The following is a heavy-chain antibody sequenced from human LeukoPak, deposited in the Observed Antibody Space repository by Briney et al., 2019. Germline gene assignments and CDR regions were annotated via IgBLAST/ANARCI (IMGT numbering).Heavy chain of an antibody. D-gene: IGHD3-3*01. CDR2: ISGSGGST. CDR1: GFTFSSYA. V-gene: IGHV3-23*01. CDR3: PKGGFPELRFLEWLFD. Sequence: GGSLRLSCAASGFTFSSYAMSWVRQAPGKGLEWVSAISGSGGSTYYADSVKGRFTISRDNSKNTLYLQMNSLRAEDTAVYYCPKGGFPELRFLEWLFDWGQGTLVTVSS. J-gene: IGHJ4*02.